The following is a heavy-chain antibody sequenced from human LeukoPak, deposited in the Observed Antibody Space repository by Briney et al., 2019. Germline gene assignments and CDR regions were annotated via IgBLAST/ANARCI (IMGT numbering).Heavy chain of an antibody. Sequence: GGSLRLSCAASGFTLSSYWMHWVRQAPGQGLVGVSRIDFDGSGTNYADSVKGRFTISRDNAKNTLDLQMNSLRGEDTAIYYCARGGSGSRYYDYWGPGILVTVSS. CDR1: GFTLSSYW. CDR2: IDFDGSGT. CDR3: ARGGSGSRYYDY. J-gene: IGHJ4*02. D-gene: IGHD1-14*01. V-gene: IGHV3-74*01.